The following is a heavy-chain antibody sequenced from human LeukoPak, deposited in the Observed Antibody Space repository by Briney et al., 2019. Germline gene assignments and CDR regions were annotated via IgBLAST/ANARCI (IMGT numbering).Heavy chain of an antibody. V-gene: IGHV4-59*11. CDR1: GGSISSHY. CDR2: SNSGST. J-gene: IGHJ6*03. Sequence: SETLSLTCTVSGGSISSHYRTWIRQSPVKGLEFSNSGSTSYNPSLKSRVTISIDTSKNQFSLKLSSVTAADTAVYYCGRDALVGYFSYYYMDVWGKGTTVTVSS. D-gene: IGHD2-15*01. CDR3: GRDALVGYFSYYYMDV.